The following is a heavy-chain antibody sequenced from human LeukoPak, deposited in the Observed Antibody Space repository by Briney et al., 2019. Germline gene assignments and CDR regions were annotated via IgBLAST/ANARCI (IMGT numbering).Heavy chain of an antibody. V-gene: IGHV6-1*01. CDR1: GDSVSSISAT. J-gene: IGHJ4*02. D-gene: IGHD6-25*01. Sequence: SQTLSLTCAISGDSVSSISATWTWIRQSPSRGLEWLGRTYYRSKWYNDYAVSVKGRITINPDTSKNQFSLQLNSVTPEDTAVYYCARGSSSSGWYFDYWGQGTLVTVSS. CDR3: ARGSSSSGWYFDY. CDR2: TYYRSKWYN.